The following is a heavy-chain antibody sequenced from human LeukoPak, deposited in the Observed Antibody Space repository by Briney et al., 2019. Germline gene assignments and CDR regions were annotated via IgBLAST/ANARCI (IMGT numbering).Heavy chain of an antibody. V-gene: IGHV1-46*01. J-gene: IGHJ6*03. CDR3: ARDRAVLLWFGVQRYYYYMDV. D-gene: IGHD3-10*01. CDR2: INLSGGST. CDR1: GYTFTSYY. Sequence: ASVKVSCKASGYTFTSYYMHWVRQAPGQGLEWMGIINLSGGSTSYAQKFQGRVTMTRDMSTSTVYMELSSLRSEDTAVYYCARDRAVLLWFGVQRYYYYMDVWGKGTTVTVSS.